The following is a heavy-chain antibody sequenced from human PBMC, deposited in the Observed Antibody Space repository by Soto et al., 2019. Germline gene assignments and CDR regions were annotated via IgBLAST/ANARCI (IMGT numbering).Heavy chain of an antibody. Sequence: QVQLVQSGAEVKKPGSSVKVSCKASGGSFTSFIVTWVRQAPGQGLEWMGRIIPVLGVEYYAQNFQGRVTITADKSTNTAYMELSGLRAEDTAVYYCAKSPTPGSATPSYYGMGVWGLGTTITVSS. J-gene: IGHJ6*02. V-gene: IGHV1-69*02. D-gene: IGHD2-15*01. CDR1: GGSFTSFI. CDR3: AKSPTPGSATPSYYGMGV. CDR2: IIPVLGVE.